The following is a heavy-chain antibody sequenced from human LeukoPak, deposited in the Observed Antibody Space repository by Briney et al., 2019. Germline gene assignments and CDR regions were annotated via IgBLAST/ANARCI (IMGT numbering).Heavy chain of an antibody. CDR1: GGTFSSYA. CDR3: ARSPGGTYYYDSSGPFDY. Sequence: GASVKVSCKASGGTFSSYAISWVRQAPGQGLEWMGRIIPTLGIANYAQKFQGRVTITADKSTSTAYMELSSLRSEDTAVYYCARSPGGTYYYDSSGPFDYWGQGTLVTVSS. V-gene: IGHV1-69*04. J-gene: IGHJ4*02. CDR2: IIPTLGIA. D-gene: IGHD3-22*01.